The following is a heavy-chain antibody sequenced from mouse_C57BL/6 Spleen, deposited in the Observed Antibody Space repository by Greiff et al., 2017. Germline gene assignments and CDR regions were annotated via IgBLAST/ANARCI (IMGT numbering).Heavy chain of an antibody. CDR3: ARRGDSSGYWFAY. D-gene: IGHD3-2*02. J-gene: IGHJ3*01. V-gene: IGHV2-6*03. CDR1: GFSLTSYG. CDR2: IWSDGST. Sequence: QVQLKQSGPGLVAPSQSLSITCTVSGFSLTSYGVHWVRQPPGKGLEWLVVIWSDGSTTYNSALKSRLSISKDNSKSQVFLKMNSLQTDDTAMYYCARRGDSSGYWFAYWGQGTLVTVSA.